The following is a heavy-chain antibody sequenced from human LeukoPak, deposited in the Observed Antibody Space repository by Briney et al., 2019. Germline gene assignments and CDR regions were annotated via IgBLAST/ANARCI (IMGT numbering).Heavy chain of an antibody. CDR3: ARQGRGGSYSYYYYYYMDV. D-gene: IGHD1-26*01. Sequence: SETLSLTCTVSGGSMNNYYWSWIQQPAGKGLEWIGRIYTSGSTNYNPSLKSRVTISVDTSKNQFSLKLSSVTAADTAVYYCARQGRGGSYSYYYYYYMDVWGKGTTVTVSS. CDR1: GGSMNNYY. CDR2: IYTSGST. V-gene: IGHV4-4*07. J-gene: IGHJ6*03.